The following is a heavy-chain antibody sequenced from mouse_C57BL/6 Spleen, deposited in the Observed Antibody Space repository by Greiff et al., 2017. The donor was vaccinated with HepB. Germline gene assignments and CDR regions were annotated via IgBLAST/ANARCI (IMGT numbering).Heavy chain of an antibody. V-gene: IGHV1-15*01. Sequence: VQLQESGAELVRPGASVTLSCKASGYTFTDYEMHWVKQTPVHGLEWIGAIDPETGGTAYNQKFKGKAILTADKSSSTAYMELRSLTSEDSAGYYCTRREEITTVVTDYWGQGTTLTVSS. CDR3: TRREEITTVVTDY. D-gene: IGHD1-1*01. CDR1: GYTFTDYE. J-gene: IGHJ2*01. CDR2: IDPETGGT.